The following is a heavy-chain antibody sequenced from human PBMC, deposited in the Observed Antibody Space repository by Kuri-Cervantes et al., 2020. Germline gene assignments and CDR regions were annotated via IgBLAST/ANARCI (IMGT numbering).Heavy chain of an antibody. CDR3: ARDRSGDGYNWDY. J-gene: IGHJ4*02. CDR1: GYTLTELS. CDR2: FDPEDGET. D-gene: IGHD5-24*01. Sequence: ASVKVSCKVSGYTLTELSMHWVRQAPGKGLEWMGGFDPEDGETIYAQKFQGRVTITTDESTSTAYMELSSLRSEDTAVYYCARDRSGDGYNWDYWGQGTLVTVSS. V-gene: IGHV1-24*01.